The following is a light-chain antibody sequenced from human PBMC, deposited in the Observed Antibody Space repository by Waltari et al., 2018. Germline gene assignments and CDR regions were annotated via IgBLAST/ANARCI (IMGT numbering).Light chain of an antibody. CDR1: SGHSNNV. CDR2: VNSDGSQ. Sequence: QLVLTQSPSASASLGASVKLTCTLSSGHSNNVIAWLQQRPEKGPRYLMKVNSDGSQNKGAEIPDRFSGSSSGAERYLTLPSLQSEDEADYFCQTGGHGTWVFGGGTKLTVL. V-gene: IGLV4-69*01. CDR3: QTGGHGTWV. J-gene: IGLJ3*02.